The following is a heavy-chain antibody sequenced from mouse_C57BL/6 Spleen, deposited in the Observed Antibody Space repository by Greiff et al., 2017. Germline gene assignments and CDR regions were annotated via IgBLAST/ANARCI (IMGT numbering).Heavy chain of an antibody. CDR2: IRLKSDNYAT. D-gene: IGHD2-4*01. J-gene: IGHJ2*01. CDR1: GFTFSNYW. CDR3: TAYYDYAYFDY. Sequence: EVQVVESGGGLVQPGGSMKLSCVASGFTFSNYWMNWVRQSPEKGLEWVAQIRLKSDNYATHYAESVKGRFTISRDDSKSSVYLQKNNLRAEDTGIYYRTAYYDYAYFDYWGQGTTLTVSS. V-gene: IGHV6-3*01.